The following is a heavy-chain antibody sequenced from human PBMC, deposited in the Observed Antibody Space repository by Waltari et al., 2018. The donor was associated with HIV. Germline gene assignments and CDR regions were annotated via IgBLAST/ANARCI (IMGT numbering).Heavy chain of an antibody. J-gene: IGHJ4*02. CDR2: INKSGTP. CDR3: ARDSDGYSFTFFITGQHKRSAYFES. V-gene: IGHV3-11*01. D-gene: IGHD5-12*01. Sequence: QVQLVESGGGLVKPGGSLKLSCTASGFVFSDSYLTWIRHVPGKGLQWVSSINKSGTPYYSDSVRGRFSISRDSTKNAVYLQMNRLRAEDTGVYYCARDSDGYSFTFFITGQHKRSAYFESWGQGTLVTVSS. CDR1: GFVFSDSY.